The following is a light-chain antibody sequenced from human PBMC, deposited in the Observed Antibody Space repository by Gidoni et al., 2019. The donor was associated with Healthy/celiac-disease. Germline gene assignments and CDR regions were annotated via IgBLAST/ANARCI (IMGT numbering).Light chain of an antibody. J-gene: IGKJ2*01. CDR1: QSVSSN. V-gene: IGKV3-15*01. CDR3: QQYNNWPLYT. Sequence: EIVMTQSPATLSVSPGERATLSCRASQSVSSNLAWYQQNPGQAPRLLIYGAPTRATGIPARFSGSGSGTEFTLTISSLQSEDFAVYYCQQYNNWPLYTFGQGTKLEIK. CDR2: GAP.